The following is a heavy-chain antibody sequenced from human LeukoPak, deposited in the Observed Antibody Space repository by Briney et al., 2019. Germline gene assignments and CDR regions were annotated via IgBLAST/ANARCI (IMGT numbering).Heavy chain of an antibody. Sequence: PSETLSLTCTVSGGSISKYYWSWIRQPPGKGLEWIGYIFYSGSTNYNPSLKSRVAISEDTTKNQFSLKLSSVTAADTAVYYCARGGGVHFDYWGQGTLVTVSS. CDR3: ARGGGVHFDY. V-gene: IGHV4-59*01. CDR1: GGSISKYY. CDR2: IFYSGST. J-gene: IGHJ4*02. D-gene: IGHD2-8*02.